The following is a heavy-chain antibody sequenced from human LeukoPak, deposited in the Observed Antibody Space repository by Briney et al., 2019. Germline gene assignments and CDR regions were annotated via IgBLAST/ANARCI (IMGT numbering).Heavy chain of an antibody. D-gene: IGHD4-17*01. Sequence: SETLSLTCTVSGGSISSYYWSWIRQPAGKGLEWIGSIYYSGSTYYNPSLKSRVAISVDTSKNQFSLKLSSVTAADTAVYYCARYLDYGDSNWFDPWGQGTLVTVSS. CDR1: GGSISSYY. J-gene: IGHJ5*02. V-gene: IGHV4-4*07. CDR3: ARYLDYGDSNWFDP. CDR2: IYYSGST.